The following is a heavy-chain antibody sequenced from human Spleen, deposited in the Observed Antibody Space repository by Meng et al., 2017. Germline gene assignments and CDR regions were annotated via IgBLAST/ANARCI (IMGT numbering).Heavy chain of an antibody. CDR1: GGSFNNYF. CDR2: INHSGTA. V-gene: IGHV4-34*01. CDR3: AKHGVWLIWVAN. J-gene: IGHJ4*02. D-gene: IGHD6-19*01. Sequence: QVQLQQWGAGLLKPSETLSLTCAVSGGSFNNYFWTWIRQPPGQGLEWIGEINHSGTANYNPSLKGRVTISMDKPMKQFSLKLSSVTAEDTAVYYCAKHGVWLIWVANWGQGTLVTVS.